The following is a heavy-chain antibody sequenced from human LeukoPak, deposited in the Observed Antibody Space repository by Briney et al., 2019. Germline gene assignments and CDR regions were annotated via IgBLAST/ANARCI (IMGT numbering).Heavy chain of an antibody. CDR3: ARQTGSGLFILP. J-gene: IGHJ4*02. D-gene: IGHD3/OR15-3a*01. Sequence: SETLSLTCTVSGGSISSNSYYWGWIRQPPGKGLEWIGSIYYSGNTYYNASLKSQVSISIDTSKNQFSLRLTSVTAADTAVYYCARQTGSGLFILPGGQGTLVTVSS. CDR1: GGSISSNSYY. V-gene: IGHV4-39*01. CDR2: IYYSGNT.